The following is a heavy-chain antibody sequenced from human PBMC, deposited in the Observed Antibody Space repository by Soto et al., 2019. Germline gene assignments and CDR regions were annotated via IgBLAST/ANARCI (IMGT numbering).Heavy chain of an antibody. CDR3: ARGSAEEHKVYYDFWVGYYRSRDYYYMDG. V-gene: IGHV4-34*01. Sequence: SETLSLTCAVYGGSFSGYYWSWIRQPPGKGLEWIGEINHSGSTNYNPSLKSRVTISVDTSKNQFSLKLSSVTAADTAVYYCARGSAEEHKVYYDFWVGYYRSRDYYYMDGWGKGTTVTVSS. D-gene: IGHD3-3*01. J-gene: IGHJ6*03. CDR1: GGSFSGYY. CDR2: INHSGST.